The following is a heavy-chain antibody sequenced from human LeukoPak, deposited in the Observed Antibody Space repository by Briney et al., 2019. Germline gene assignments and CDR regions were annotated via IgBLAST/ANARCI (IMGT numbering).Heavy chain of an antibody. V-gene: IGHV1-8*01. J-gene: IGHJ4*02. D-gene: IGHD3-10*01. Sequence: PRASVKVSCKASGYTFTSYDINWVRQATGQGLEWMGWMNPNSGNTGYAQKFQGRVTMTRNTSISTAYMELSSLRSEDTAVYYCARGRANRRYYYGSGSYYNGDYWGQGTLVTVSS. CDR1: GYTFTSYD. CDR2: MNPNSGNT. CDR3: ARGRANRRYYYGSGSYYNGDY.